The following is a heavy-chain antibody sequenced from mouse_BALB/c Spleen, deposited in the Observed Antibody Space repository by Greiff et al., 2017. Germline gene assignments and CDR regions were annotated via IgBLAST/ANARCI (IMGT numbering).Heavy chain of an antibody. Sequence: EVNVVESGGGLVQPGGSLKLSCAASGFTFSSYTMSWVRQTPEKRLEWVAYISNGGGSTYYPDTVKGRFTISRDNAKNTLYLQMSSLKSEDTAMYYCARQGAGFDYWGQGTTLTVSS. V-gene: IGHV5-12-2*01. CDR3: ARQGAGFDY. CDR1: GFTFSSYT. J-gene: IGHJ2*01. CDR2: ISNGGGST.